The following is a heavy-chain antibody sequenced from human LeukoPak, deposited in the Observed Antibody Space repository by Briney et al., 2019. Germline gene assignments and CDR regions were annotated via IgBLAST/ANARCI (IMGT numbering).Heavy chain of an antibody. Sequence: SETLSLTFTVSGGSISSGDYYWSWIRQPPGKGLEWIGYIYYSGSTYYNPSLKSRVTISVDTSKNQFSLKLSSVTAADTAVYYCARVGIAARPRERFDPWGQGTLVTVSS. J-gene: IGHJ5*02. CDR1: GGSISSGDYY. V-gene: IGHV4-30-4*08. CDR3: ARVGIAARPRERFDP. D-gene: IGHD6-6*01. CDR2: IYYSGST.